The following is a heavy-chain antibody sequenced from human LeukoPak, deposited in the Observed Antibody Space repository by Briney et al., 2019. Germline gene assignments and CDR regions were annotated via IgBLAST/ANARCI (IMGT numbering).Heavy chain of an antibody. D-gene: IGHD1-26*01. V-gene: IGHV4-34*01. CDR2: VNPSGST. CDR1: GGSFGGYY. Sequence: SESLSLTCVVYGGSFGGYYWSWIRQPPEKGLEWIGEVNPSGSTNYNPSLKSRVTISVDTSKNQFSLKLSSVTAADTAVYYCARPIFEWELLGRAFDIWGQGTMVTVSS. CDR3: ARPIFEWELLGRAFDI. J-gene: IGHJ3*02.